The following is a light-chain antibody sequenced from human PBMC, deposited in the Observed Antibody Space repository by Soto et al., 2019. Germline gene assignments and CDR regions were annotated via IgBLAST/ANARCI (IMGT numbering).Light chain of an antibody. CDR3: QHYDSWPWT. Sequence: EIVMMQSPAILSVSPGETATLSCRASESIVSDLAWYQQRPGQAPRLLIYGAFTTATGIPARFSGSGSGTEFTLTISSLQPEDFVVYYCQHYDSWPWTFGQGTKVDI. J-gene: IGKJ1*01. CDR1: ESIVSD. V-gene: IGKV3-15*01. CDR2: GAF.